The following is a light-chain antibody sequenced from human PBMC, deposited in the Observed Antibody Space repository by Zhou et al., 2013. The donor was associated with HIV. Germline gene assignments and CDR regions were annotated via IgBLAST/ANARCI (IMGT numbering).Light chain of an antibody. J-gene: IGKJ5*01. CDR1: HNVGSW. V-gene: IGKV1-5*03. CDR2: NAS. Sequence: DTQMTQSPNTLSASMGDRVTISCRASHNVGSWLAWYQQKPGKAPKILIYNASSLETGVPSRFSGSGSGTEFTLTINSLQPEDFATYYCQQYNSYSITFGQGTRLESK. CDR3: QQYNSYSIT.